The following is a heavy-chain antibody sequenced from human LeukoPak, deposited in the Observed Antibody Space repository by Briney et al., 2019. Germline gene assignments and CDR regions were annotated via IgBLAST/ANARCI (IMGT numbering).Heavy chain of an antibody. CDR3: ARGGGLDV. J-gene: IGHJ6*02. CDR1: GLTFSSYW. V-gene: IGHV3-7*03. Sequence: GGSLRLSCAASGLTFSSYWMNWARQAPGKGLEWVASINHNGNVNYYVDSVKGRFTISRDNAKNSLYLQMSNLRAEDTAVYFGARGGGLDVWGQGATVTVSS. D-gene: IGHD3-16*01. CDR2: INHNGNVN.